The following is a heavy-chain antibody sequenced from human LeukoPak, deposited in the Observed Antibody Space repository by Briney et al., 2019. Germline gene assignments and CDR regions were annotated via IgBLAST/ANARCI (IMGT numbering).Heavy chain of an antibody. Sequence: SETLSLTCTVSGDSISSYYWSWIRQPLGKGLELIGYIYYSGSTYYNPSLESRVTISVDTSKNQFSLKLSSVTAADTAIYYCARIQDIAAAASGSPLFDYWGQGTLVTVSS. J-gene: IGHJ4*02. CDR2: IYYSGST. V-gene: IGHV4-59*08. D-gene: IGHD6-13*01. CDR3: ARIQDIAAAASGSPLFDY. CDR1: GDSISSYY.